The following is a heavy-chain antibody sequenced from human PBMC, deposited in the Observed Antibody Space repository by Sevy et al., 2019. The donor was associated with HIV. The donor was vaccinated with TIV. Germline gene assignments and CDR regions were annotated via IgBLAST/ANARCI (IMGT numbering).Heavy chain of an antibody. CDR2: IYPDDSDT. CDR3: ATSRSGYFDSSGYYIY. V-gene: IGHV5-51*01. J-gene: IGHJ4*02. Sequence: GESLKISCKGSGYSFTSHWIGWVRHMPGKGLEWMGIIYPDDSDTRYSPSFQGQVTLSADKSISTAYLQWSSLKASHTAMYYCATSRSGYFDSSGYYIYWGQGTLVTVSS. CDR1: GYSFTSHW. D-gene: IGHD3-22*01.